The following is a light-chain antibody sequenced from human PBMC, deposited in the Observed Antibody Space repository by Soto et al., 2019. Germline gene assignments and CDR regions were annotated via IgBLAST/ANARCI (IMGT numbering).Light chain of an antibody. CDR2: AAS. V-gene: IGKV3-15*01. CDR1: QSVDNN. Sequence: EIVMTQSPATLSVSPGERATLSCRASQSVDNNLAWYQQQPGQAPRLLVYAASTRATGLPAKYSGSGSGTEFTLTISSLQSEDFAVYYCQQYNDWSQTFGQGTKVEIK. J-gene: IGKJ1*01. CDR3: QQYNDWSQT.